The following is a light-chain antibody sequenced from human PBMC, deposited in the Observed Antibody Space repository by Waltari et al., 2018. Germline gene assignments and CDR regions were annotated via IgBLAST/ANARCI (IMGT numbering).Light chain of an antibody. Sequence: DIQMTQSPSSLSASVGDRVIITCRASQTISSYLNWYQQNPEKAPKLLIYAATTLQSGVPSRFSGSGSGTDFTLTISSLQPEDFATYYCQQSYNTPPALTFGGGTRVEIK. J-gene: IGKJ4*01. CDR3: QQSYNTPPALT. CDR2: AAT. CDR1: QTISSY. V-gene: IGKV1-39*01.